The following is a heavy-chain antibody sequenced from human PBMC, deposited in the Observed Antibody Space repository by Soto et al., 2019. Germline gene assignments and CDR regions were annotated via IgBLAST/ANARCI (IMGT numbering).Heavy chain of an antibody. Sequence: QVQLVQSGAEVKKPGSSVKVSCKASGGTFSSFGFNWVRQAPGQGLEWMGGIIPLFGTANYAEKFQGRVTISADECTSTASMELIGMSSEDTAIYYCARDRSMDCYKSRSFDYCGQGTLVTVS. CDR1: GGTFSSFG. J-gene: IGHJ4*02. CDR3: ARDRSMDCYKSRSFDY. D-gene: IGHD2-21*01. CDR2: IIPLFGTA. V-gene: IGHV1-69*01.